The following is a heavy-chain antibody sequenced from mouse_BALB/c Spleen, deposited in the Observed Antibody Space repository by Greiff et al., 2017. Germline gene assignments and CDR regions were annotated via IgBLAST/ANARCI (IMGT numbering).Heavy chain of an antibody. CDR3: ASDAMDY. V-gene: IGHV14-3*02. CDR2: IDPANGNT. Sequence: EVQLVESGAELVKPGASVKLSCTASGFNIKDTYMHWVKQRPEQGLEWIGRIDPANGNTKYDPKFQGKATITADTSSNTAYLQLSSLTSEDTAVYYCASDAMDYWGQGTSVTVSS. CDR1: GFNIKDTY. J-gene: IGHJ4*01.